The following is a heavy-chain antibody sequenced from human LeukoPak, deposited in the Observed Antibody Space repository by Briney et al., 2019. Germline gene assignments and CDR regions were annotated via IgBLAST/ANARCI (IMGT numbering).Heavy chain of an antibody. CDR2: IYYSGST. J-gene: IGHJ4*02. D-gene: IGHD1-26*01. V-gene: IGHV4-59*01. CDR1: GGSISSYY. CDR3: ARGQTLVGALHF. Sequence: SETLSLTCTVSGGSISSYYWGWIRQPPGKGLEWIGYIYYSGSTNYNPSLKSRVTISVDTSKNQFSLKLSSVTAADTAVYYCARGQTLVGALHFWGQGTLVTVSS.